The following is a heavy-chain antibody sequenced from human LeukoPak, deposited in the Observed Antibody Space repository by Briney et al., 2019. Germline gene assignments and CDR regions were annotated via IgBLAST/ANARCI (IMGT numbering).Heavy chain of an antibody. CDR2: INPNSGDR. CDR3: ARGPDGDLDN. J-gene: IGHJ4*02. Sequence: GASVKVSCKASGYTFSGFYIHWVRQAPGQGLEWMGWINPNSGDRNYAQKFQGRVTLTRDTSINTAYMELSGLRSEDTAVYYCARGPDGDLDNWGQGTLVTVSS. V-gene: IGHV1-2*02. D-gene: IGHD4-17*01. CDR1: GYTFSGFY.